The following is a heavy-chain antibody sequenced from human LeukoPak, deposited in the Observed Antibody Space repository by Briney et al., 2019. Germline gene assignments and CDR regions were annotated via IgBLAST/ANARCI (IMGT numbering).Heavy chain of an antibody. V-gene: IGHV4-34*01. D-gene: IGHD5-24*01. CDR3: ARVRDAYNSIDFDY. J-gene: IGHJ4*02. Sequence: KPSETLSLTCAVYGGSFSGYYWSWIRQPPGKGLEWIGEINHSGSTNYNPSLKSRVSISVDPSKNQFSLKLSSVTAADTAVYYCARVRDAYNSIDFDYWGQGTLVTVSS. CDR1: GGSFSGYY. CDR2: INHSGST.